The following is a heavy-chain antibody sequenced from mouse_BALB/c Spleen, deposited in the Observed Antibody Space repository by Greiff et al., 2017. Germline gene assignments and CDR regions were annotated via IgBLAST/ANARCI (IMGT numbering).Heavy chain of an antibody. V-gene: IGHV14-3*02. CDR1: GFNIKDTY. D-gene: IGHD2-10*01. J-gene: IGHJ3*01. CDR2: IDPANGNT. Sequence: EVKLVESGAELVKPGASVKLSCTASGFNIKDTYMHWVKQRPEQGLEWIGRIDPANGNTKYDPKFQGKATITADTSSNTAYLQLSSLTSEDTAVYYCARAYYGNSWFAYWGQGTLVTVSA. CDR3: ARAYYGNSWFAY.